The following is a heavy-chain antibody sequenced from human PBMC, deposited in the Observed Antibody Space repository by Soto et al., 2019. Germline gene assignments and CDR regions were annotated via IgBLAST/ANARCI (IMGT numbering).Heavy chain of an antibody. CDR1: GFTFSSYS. Sequence: EVQLVESGGGLVKPGGSLRLSCAASGFTFSSYSMNWVRQAPGKGLEWVSSISSSSSYIYYADSVKGRFTISRDNAKNSLYLQMNRLRAEDTAVYYCARDWQTGTTDRAFDIWGQGTMVTVSS. CDR2: ISSSSSYI. D-gene: IGHD1-1*01. V-gene: IGHV3-21*01. J-gene: IGHJ3*02. CDR3: ARDWQTGTTDRAFDI.